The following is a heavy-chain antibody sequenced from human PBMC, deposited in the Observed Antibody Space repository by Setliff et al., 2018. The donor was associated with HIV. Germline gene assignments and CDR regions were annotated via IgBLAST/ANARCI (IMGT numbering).Heavy chain of an antibody. J-gene: IGHJ4*02. Sequence: GGSLRLSCAASGFTFNSYGMHWVRQAPGKGLEWVALIWYDASKKEYAESVKGRFNILRDDSKKTVDLQMNSLRADDTAVYYCVKDVVKFWSGSGALDFWGPGTLVTVSS. CDR3: VKDVVKFWSGSGALDF. V-gene: IGHV3-33*06. CDR2: IWYDASKK. D-gene: IGHD3-3*01. CDR1: GFTFNSYG.